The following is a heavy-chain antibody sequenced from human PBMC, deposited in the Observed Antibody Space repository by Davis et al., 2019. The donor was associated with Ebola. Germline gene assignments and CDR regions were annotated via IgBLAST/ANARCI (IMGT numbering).Heavy chain of an antibody. CDR3: ARHMIAARPRYYYYMDV. V-gene: IGHV5-10-1*01. CDR1: GYSFTSYW. CDR2: IDPSDSYT. D-gene: IGHD6-6*01. Sequence: GESLKISCKGSGYSFTSYWISWVRQMPGKGLEWMGRIDPSDSYTNYSPSFQGRVTISADKSISTAYLQWSSLKASDTAMYYCARHMIAARPRYYYYMDVWGKGTTVTVSS. J-gene: IGHJ6*03.